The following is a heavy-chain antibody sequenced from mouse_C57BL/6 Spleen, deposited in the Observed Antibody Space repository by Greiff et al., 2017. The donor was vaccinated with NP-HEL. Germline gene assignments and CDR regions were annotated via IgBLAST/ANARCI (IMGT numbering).Heavy chain of an antibody. CDR2: INPNNGGT. CDR3: ARSVIYYYGSNAMDY. Sequence: EVQLQQSGPELVKPGASVKISCKASGYTFTDYYMNWVKQSHGKSLEWIGDINPNNGGTSYNQKFKGKATLTVDKSSSTAYMELRSLTSEDSAVYYCARSVIYYYGSNAMDYWGQGTSVTVSS. D-gene: IGHD1-1*01. CDR1: GYTFTDYY. J-gene: IGHJ4*01. V-gene: IGHV1-26*01.